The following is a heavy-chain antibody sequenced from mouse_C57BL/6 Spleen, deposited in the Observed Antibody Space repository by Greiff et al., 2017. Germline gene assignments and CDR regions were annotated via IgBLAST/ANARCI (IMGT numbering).Heavy chain of an antibody. D-gene: IGHD1-1*01. J-gene: IGHJ2*01. CDR2: INPVGGDT. CDR1: GYTFTDHF. Sequence: VQLQQSGADLASPGASVTLSCKASGYTFTDHFMNWVHQRPGQGLEWMGMINPVGGDTNSNQKFMGKATFSIDRSSSTVYIVLNGLTSEDTAVYYCGRGDYYGSRLDYWGQGTTLTVSS. CDR3: GRGDYYGSRLDY. V-gene: IGHV1-11*01.